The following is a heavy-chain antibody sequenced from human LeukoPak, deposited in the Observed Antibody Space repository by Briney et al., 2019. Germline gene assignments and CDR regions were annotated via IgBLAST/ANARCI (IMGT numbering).Heavy chain of an antibody. D-gene: IGHD6-13*01. CDR3: ARDLSSSWYVVREAYYGMDV. V-gene: IGHV3-21*01. CDR1: GFTFSSYS. Sequence: PGGSLALSCAASGFTFSSYSMNWVRQAPGKGLEWVSSISSSSSYIYYADSVKGRFTISRDNAKNSLYLQMNSLRAEDTAVYYCARDLSSSWYVVREAYYGMDVWGQGTTVTVSS. J-gene: IGHJ6*02. CDR2: ISSSSSYI.